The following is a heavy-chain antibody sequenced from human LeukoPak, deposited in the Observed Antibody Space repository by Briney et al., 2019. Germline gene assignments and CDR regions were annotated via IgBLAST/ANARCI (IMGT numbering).Heavy chain of an antibody. CDR3: ARHFDY. CDR1: GGSFSGYY. CDR2: INHSGST. J-gene: IGHJ4*02. Sequence: SETLSLTCAVYGGSFSGYYWSWIRQPPGKGLEWIGEINHSGSTNYNPSLKSRVTISVDTSKNQFSLKLSSVTAADTAVYYCARHFDYWGQGTLVTVSS. D-gene: IGHD3-3*02. V-gene: IGHV4-34*01.